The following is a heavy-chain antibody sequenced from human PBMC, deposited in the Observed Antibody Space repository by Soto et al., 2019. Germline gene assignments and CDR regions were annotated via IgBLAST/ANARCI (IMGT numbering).Heavy chain of an antibody. CDR3: ASSGYYLFPLDY. D-gene: IGHD3-22*01. V-gene: IGHV3-30-3*01. CDR2: ISYDGSNK. Sequence: QVQLVESGGGVVQPGRSLRLSCAASGFTFSSYAMHWVRQAPGKGPEWVAVISYDGSNKYYADSVKGRFTISRDNSKNTLYLQMNSLRAEDTAVYYCASSGYYLFPLDYWGQGTLVTVSS. CDR1: GFTFSSYA. J-gene: IGHJ4*02.